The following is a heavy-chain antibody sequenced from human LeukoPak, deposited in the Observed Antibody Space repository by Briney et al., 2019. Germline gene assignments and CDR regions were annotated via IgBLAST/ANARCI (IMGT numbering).Heavy chain of an antibody. CDR1: GFTFSSYA. CDR2: ISDVESNK. J-gene: IGHJ3*02. Sequence: PGGSLRLSCAASGFTFSSYAMHWVRQAPGKGLEWVAVISDVESNKYYADSVKDRFTISRDNSKNTLYLQMNSLRAEDTAVYYCARDLNYYDSSGMGFDIWGQGTMVTVS. V-gene: IGHV3-30-3*01. CDR3: ARDLNYYDSSGMGFDI. D-gene: IGHD3-22*01.